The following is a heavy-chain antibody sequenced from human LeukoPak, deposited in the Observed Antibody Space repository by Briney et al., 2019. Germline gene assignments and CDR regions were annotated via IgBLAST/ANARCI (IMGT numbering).Heavy chain of an antibody. J-gene: IGHJ4*02. CDR1: GGSISSYY. Sequence: PSETLSLTCTVSGGSISSYYWSWMRQPPGKGLEWIGAIYYNGSTYYNPSLKSRVTISVDTSKNQFSLKVSSVTAADTAVYYCAPTYGGETAELHYWGQGTLVTVSS. D-gene: IGHD4-23*01. CDR3: APTYGGETAELHY. V-gene: IGHV4-59*04. CDR2: IYYNGST.